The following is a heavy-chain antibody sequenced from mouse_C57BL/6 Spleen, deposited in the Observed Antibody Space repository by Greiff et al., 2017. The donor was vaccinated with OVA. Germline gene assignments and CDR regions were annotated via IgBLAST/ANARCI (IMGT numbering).Heavy chain of an antibody. CDR1: GFTFTDYY. CDR3: ARYFDYVAMDY. V-gene: IGHV7-3*01. CDR2: IRNKANGYTT. Sequence: EVQVVESGGGLVQPGGSLSLSCAASGFTFTDYYMSWVRQPPGKALEWLGFIRNKANGYTTEYSAPVKGRFTISRDNSQSILYLQMNALRAEDSATYYCARYFDYVAMDYWGQGTSVTVSS. J-gene: IGHJ4*01.